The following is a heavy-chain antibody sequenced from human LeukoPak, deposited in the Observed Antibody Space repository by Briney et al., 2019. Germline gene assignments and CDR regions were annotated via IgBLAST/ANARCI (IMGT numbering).Heavy chain of an antibody. CDR1: GGSISSYY. J-gene: IGHJ6*03. CDR2: IYTSGST. D-gene: IGHD3-10*01. CDR3: ARLGSYYGSGSYHNFRGFNYYYYMDV. V-gene: IGHV4-4*09. Sequence: SETLSLTCTVSGGSISSYYWSWIRQPPGKGLEWIGYIYTSGSTNYNPSLKSRVTISVDTSKNQFSLKLSSMTAADTAVYYCARLGSYYGSGSYHNFRGFNYYYYMDVWGKGTTVTVSS.